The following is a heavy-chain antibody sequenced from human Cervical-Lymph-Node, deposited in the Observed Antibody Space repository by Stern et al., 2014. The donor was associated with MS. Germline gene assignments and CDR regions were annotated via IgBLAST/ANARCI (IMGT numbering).Heavy chain of an antibody. CDR1: GASISTYY. Sequence: VQLVESGPGLVKPSETLSLTCTVSGASISTYYWSWIRQSPGKGLEWIGYLYYSGSNNYNPSLKSRVTISADTSKNQFSLKLSTVTAADTAVYYCARGKTPAYWGQGVLVTVSS. CDR3: ARGKTPAY. CDR2: LYYSGSN. J-gene: IGHJ4*02. V-gene: IGHV4-59*08.